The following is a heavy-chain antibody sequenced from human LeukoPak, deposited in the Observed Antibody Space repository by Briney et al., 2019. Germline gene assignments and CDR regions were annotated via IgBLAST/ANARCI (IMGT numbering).Heavy chain of an antibody. CDR1: GYSISSGYY. D-gene: IGHD3-10*01. CDR3: ATQDAYYGSTY. CDR2: IYHSGST. J-gene: IGHJ4*02. Sequence: PSETLSLTCTVSGYSISSGYYWGWIRQPPGKGLEWIGSIYHSGSTYYNPSLKSRVTISVDTSKNQFSLKLSSVTAADTGVYYCATQDAYYGSTYWGQGTLVTVSS. V-gene: IGHV4-38-2*02.